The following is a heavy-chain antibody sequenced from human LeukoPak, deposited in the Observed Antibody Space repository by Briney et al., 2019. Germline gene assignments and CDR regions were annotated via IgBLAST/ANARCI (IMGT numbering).Heavy chain of an antibody. J-gene: IGHJ4*02. CDR2: IIPIFGTT. CDR1: GGTFSNYA. CDR3: ARDQGYGAYGLDY. V-gene: IGHV1-69*05. D-gene: IGHD4/OR15-4a*01. Sequence: SVKVSCKASGGTFSNYAISWVRQAPGQGLEWIGRIIPIFGTTNYAQKFQGRVTITTDESTSTAYMELTSLRSEDTAVYYCARDQGYGAYGLDYWGQGTLVTVSS.